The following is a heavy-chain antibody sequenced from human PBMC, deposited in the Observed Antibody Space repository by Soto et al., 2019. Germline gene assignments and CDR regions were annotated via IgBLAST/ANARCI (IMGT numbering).Heavy chain of an antibody. Sequence: GGSLRLSCAASGFTFSSYAMHWVRQAPGKGLEWVAVISYDGSNKYYADSVKGRFTISRDNSKNTLYLQMNSLRAEDTAVYYCARDLLTGSYAFDIWGQGTMVTVSS. J-gene: IGHJ3*02. CDR1: GFTFSSYA. CDR3: ARDLLTGSYAFDI. CDR2: ISYDGSNK. V-gene: IGHV3-30-3*01. D-gene: IGHD1-20*01.